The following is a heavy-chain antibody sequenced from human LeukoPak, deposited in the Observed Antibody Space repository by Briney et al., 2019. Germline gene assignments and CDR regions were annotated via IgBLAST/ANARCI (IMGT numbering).Heavy chain of an antibody. J-gene: IGHJ6*02. Sequence: SQTLSLTCTVSGGSISSGGYYWSWIRQHPGKGLEWIGYIYYSGSTYYNPSLKSRVTISVDTSKNQFSLKLSSVTAADTAVYYCARASSFDWSLHYYYYYGMDVWGQGTTVTVSS. D-gene: IGHD3-9*01. CDR2: IYYSGST. CDR3: ARASSFDWSLHYYYYYGMDV. CDR1: GGSISSGGYY. V-gene: IGHV4-31*03.